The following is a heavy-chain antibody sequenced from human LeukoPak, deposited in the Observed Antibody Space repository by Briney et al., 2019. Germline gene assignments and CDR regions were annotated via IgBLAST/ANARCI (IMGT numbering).Heavy chain of an antibody. CDR2: INPSGGST. V-gene: IGHV1-46*03. J-gene: IGHJ3*02. CDR3: ARGRLWEVLDAFDM. CDR1: GYTFTGYY. Sequence: ASVKVSCKASGYTFTGYYMHWLRQAPRQGREWMGIINPSGGSTTYAQKFHGRVTMSRDTSTSAVYIELSNLRSEDTAVYYCARGRLWEVLDAFDMWGQGTMVTVSS. D-gene: IGHD1-26*01.